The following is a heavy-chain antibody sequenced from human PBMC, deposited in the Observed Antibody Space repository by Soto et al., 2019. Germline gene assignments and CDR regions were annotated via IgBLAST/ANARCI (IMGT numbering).Heavy chain of an antibody. CDR1: GFTFSNYG. J-gene: IGHJ3*02. CDR2: ISYDGRNK. D-gene: IGHD3-22*01. V-gene: IGHV3-30*18. CDR3: AKVLAQFVTMIVVGGSAFDI. Sequence: QVQLVESGGGVVQPGRSLRLSCAASGFTFSNYGMHWVRQAPGKGLEWVAVISYDGRNKYYADSVKSRFPIPRDNSKTTLYLQIYSLRAEDTAVYYCAKVLAQFVTMIVVGGSAFDIWGQGTMVTVSS.